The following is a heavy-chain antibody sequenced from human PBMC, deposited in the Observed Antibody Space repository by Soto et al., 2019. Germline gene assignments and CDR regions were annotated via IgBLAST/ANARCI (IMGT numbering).Heavy chain of an antibody. Sequence: EVQLVESGGGLIQPGGSLRLSCAVSGFTVSNNYMSWVRQAPGKGLEGVSVIYSGGYTAYGDSVKGRFTISRDNSKNTFFLQMNTRGAAEPAVYYGAPRPGGGGYWGQGTLVTVSS. V-gene: IGHV3-53*01. CDR3: APRPGGGGY. J-gene: IGHJ4*02. D-gene: IGHD3-10*01. CDR2: IYSGGYT. CDR1: GFTVSNNY.